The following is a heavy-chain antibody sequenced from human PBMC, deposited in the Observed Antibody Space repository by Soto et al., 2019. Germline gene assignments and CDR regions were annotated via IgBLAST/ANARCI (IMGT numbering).Heavy chain of an antibody. Sequence: QVQLVQSGAEVKKPGSSVKVSCKASGGTFSSYAISWVRQAPGQGLEWMGGIIPIFGTANYAQKIQGRVTITADESTSTAYMELSSLRSEDTAVYYCARVMDRITIFGVALNWFDPWGQGTLVTVSS. CDR1: GGTFSSYA. D-gene: IGHD3-3*01. J-gene: IGHJ5*02. V-gene: IGHV1-69*01. CDR3: ARVMDRITIFGVALNWFDP. CDR2: IIPIFGTA.